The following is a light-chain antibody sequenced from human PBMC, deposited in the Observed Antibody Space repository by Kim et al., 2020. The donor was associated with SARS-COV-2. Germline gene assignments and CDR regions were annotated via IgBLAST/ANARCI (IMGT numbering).Light chain of an antibody. J-gene: IGLJ3*02. Sequence: SPAQTASITCSGDKLGDKYACWYQQKPGQSTVLVIYQDSKRPSGITERFSGSNSGNTATLTISGPQAMDEADYYCQAWDSSTGVFGGGTQLTVL. V-gene: IGLV3-1*01. CDR3: QAWDSSTGV. CDR2: QDS. CDR1: KLGDKY.